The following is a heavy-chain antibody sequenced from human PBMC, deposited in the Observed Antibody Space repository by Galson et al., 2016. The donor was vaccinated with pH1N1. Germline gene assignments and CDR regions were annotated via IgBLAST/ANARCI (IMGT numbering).Heavy chain of an antibody. D-gene: IGHD4-17*01. CDR1: GDSISGYY. CDR2: VYHSYHSGST. CDR3: ARHFHGDYALG. V-gene: IGHV4-59*08. J-gene: IGHJ4*02. Sequence: SETLSLTCTVSGDSISGYYWNWIRQPPGKGLEWIGYVYHSYHSGSTHYNPSLKSRVTISVDTSKKQFSLKLSSVTAADTAVYYCARHFHGDYALGWGQGTLVTVSS.